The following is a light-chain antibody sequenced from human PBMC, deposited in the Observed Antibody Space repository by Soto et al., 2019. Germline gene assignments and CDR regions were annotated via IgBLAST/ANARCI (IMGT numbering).Light chain of an antibody. V-gene: IGKV3-15*01. Sequence: EIVMTQSPATLSVSPGERATLSCRASQSVSSNLAWYQQKPGQAPRLLIYRASTRATGIPVRFSGSGSGTEFTLTISSLQSEDFAVYYCQQYHKWPPITFGEGTRLEIK. J-gene: IGKJ5*01. CDR1: QSVSSN. CDR3: QQYHKWPPIT. CDR2: RAS.